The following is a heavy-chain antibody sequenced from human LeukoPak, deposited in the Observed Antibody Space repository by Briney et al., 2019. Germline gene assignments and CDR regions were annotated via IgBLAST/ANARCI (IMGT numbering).Heavy chain of an antibody. Sequence: PSETLSLTCAVYGGSFSGYYWSWIRQPPGKGLGWIGEINHSGSTNYNPSLKSRVTISVDTSKNQFSLKLSSVTAADTAVYYCARGKGFRGYYFDYWGQGTLVTVSS. J-gene: IGHJ4*02. CDR2: INHSGST. V-gene: IGHV4-34*01. CDR1: GGSFSGYY. CDR3: ARGKGFRGYYFDY. D-gene: IGHD3-10*01.